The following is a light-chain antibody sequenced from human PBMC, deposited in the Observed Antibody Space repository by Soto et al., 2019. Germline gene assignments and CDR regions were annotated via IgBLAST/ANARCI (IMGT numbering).Light chain of an antibody. J-gene: IGKJ2*01. CDR1: QSISTW. V-gene: IGKV1-5*01. Sequence: DIQMTQTPATLSASVGDRVTITCRASQSISTWLAWYQQKPGKAPKLLIYDASTLERGVPSRFSGSGSGTEFALTISSLQPDDFATYYCQQYNTFSYTFGRGTKLEIK. CDR2: DAS. CDR3: QQYNTFSYT.